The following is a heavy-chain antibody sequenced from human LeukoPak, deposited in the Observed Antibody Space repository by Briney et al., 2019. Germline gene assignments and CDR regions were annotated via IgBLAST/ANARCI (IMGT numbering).Heavy chain of an antibody. CDR3: ASVGSGSCPFDY. Sequence: ASVKVSCKASGGTFSSYAISWVRQAPGQGLEWMGGIVPIFGTANYAQKFQGRITITADVSTSTAYMELSSLRFEDTAVYYCASVGSGSCPFDYWGQGTLVTVSS. D-gene: IGHD3-10*01. CDR1: GGTFSSYA. CDR2: IVPIFGTA. V-gene: IGHV1-69*13. J-gene: IGHJ4*02.